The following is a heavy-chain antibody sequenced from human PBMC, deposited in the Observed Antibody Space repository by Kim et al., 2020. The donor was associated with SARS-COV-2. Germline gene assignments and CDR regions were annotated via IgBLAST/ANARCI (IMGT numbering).Heavy chain of an antibody. CDR2: IYYSGST. Sequence: SETLSLTCTVSGGSISSYYWSWIRQPPGKGLEWIGYIYYSGSTNYNPSLKSRVTISVDTSKNQFSLKLSSVTAADTAVYYCARRSSGWYGGILDYWGQGTLVTVSS. V-gene: IGHV4-59*08. J-gene: IGHJ4*02. CDR1: GGSISSYY. D-gene: IGHD6-19*01. CDR3: ARRSSGWYGGILDY.